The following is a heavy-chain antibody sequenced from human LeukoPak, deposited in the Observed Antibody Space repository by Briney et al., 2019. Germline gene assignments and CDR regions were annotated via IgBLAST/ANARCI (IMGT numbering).Heavy chain of an antibody. J-gene: IGHJ5*02. D-gene: IGHD3-3*01. CDR2: INQDGSEK. Sequence: PGGSLRLSCAASGFTFSNYWMSWVRQAPGKGLEWVANINQDGSEKFSVDSVKGRFTISRDNAKNSLYLQMNSLRAEDTAVYYCARHDWFDPWGQGTLVTVSS. V-gene: IGHV3-7*01. CDR3: ARHDWFDP. CDR1: GFTFSNYW.